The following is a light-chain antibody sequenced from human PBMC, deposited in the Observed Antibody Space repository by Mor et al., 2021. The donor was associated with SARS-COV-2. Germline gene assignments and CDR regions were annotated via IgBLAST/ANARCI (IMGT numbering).Light chain of an antibody. CDR2: WAS. CDR1: SVLYSSNNKNY. V-gene: IGKV4-1*01. Sequence: SVLYSSNNKNYLAWYQQKPGQPPKLLIYWASTRESGVPDRFSGSGSGTDFTLTISSLQAEDVAVYYCQQYYSTPLTFGGGTK. J-gene: IGKJ4*01. CDR3: QQYYSTPLT.